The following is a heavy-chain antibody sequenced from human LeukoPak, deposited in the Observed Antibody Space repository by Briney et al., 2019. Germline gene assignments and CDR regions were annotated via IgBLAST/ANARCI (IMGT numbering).Heavy chain of an antibody. J-gene: IGHJ4*02. V-gene: IGHV3-23*01. Sequence: GGSLRLSCAASGFTFSSYAMSWVRQAPGKGLEWVSAIRGSGGSTYYADSVKGRFTISRDNSKNTLYLQMNSLRAEDTAVYYCAKDVNLGYSYGPFDYWGQGTLVTVSS. D-gene: IGHD5-18*01. CDR2: IRGSGGST. CDR3: AKDVNLGYSYGPFDY. CDR1: GFTFSSYA.